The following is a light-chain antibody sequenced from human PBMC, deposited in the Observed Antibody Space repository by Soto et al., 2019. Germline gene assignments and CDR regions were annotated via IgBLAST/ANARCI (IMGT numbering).Light chain of an antibody. CDR2: DAS. CDR3: QQYENYWT. Sequence: DIQMTQFPSTLPAAVGDRVTITCRASQTIYSWLAWYQQKPGEAPKLLFYDASTLQTGVPSRFTGSGSGTEFTLTISRLQPDDFAMYYCQQYENYWTFGQGTKVDIK. J-gene: IGKJ1*01. CDR1: QTIYSW. V-gene: IGKV1-5*01.